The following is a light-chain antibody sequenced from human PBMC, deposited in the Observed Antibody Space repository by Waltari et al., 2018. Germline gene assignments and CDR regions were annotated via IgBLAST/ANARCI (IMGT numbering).Light chain of an antibody. CDR1: SSNIRAGHD. V-gene: IGLV1-40*01. CDR3: QSFDSNVRGGVV. J-gene: IGLJ3*02. Sequence: QSILTQPTSVSGAPGQRVTISCTWSSSNIRAGHDVHWYQAFPGTAPKLLIYGNNNRPSGVPDRFSGSKSGSSASLAINGLQAEDEADYYCQSFDSNVRGGVVFGGGTKVTVL. CDR2: GNN.